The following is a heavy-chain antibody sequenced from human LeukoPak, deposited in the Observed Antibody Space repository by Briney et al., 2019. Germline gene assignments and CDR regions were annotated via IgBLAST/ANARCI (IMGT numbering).Heavy chain of an antibody. CDR1: GFTFSSYA. V-gene: IGHV3-9*01. CDR3: AKDYGAYGSGSYGPYYFDY. CDR2: ISWNSGSI. D-gene: IGHD3-10*01. J-gene: IGHJ4*02. Sequence: GGSLRLSCAASGFTFSSYAMHWVRQAPGKGLEWVSGISWNSGSIGYADSVKGRFTISRDNAKDSLYLQMNSLRAEDTALYYCAKDYGAYGSGSYGPYYFDYWGQGTLVTVSS.